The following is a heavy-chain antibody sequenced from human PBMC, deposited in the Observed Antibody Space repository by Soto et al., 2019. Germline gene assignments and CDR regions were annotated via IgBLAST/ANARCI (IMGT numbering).Heavy chain of an antibody. D-gene: IGHD5-12*01. CDR1: AFTFRNYG. CDR2: ISGSGDNT. V-gene: IGHV3-23*01. Sequence: EVQLLESGGGLVQPGGSLRLSCAASAFTFRNYGMNWVRKAPGKGLEWVSAISGSGDNTYYADSVKGRFTISRDNSKNILYLQMNSLRAEDTAVYYCAKETGHRGPYEYWGQGTLVTVSS. CDR3: AKETGHRGPYEY. J-gene: IGHJ4*02.